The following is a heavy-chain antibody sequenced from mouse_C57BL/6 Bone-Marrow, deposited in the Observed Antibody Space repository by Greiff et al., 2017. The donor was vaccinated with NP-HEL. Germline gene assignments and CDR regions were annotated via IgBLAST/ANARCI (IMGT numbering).Heavy chain of an antibody. CDR1: GYTFTSYG. D-gene: IGHD2-3*01. J-gene: IGHJ3*01. V-gene: IGHV1-81*01. CDR3: ARPLKGYYAAGFAY. Sequence: QVQLQQSGAELARPGASVKLSCKASGYTFTSYGISWVKQRTGQGLEWIGEIYPRSGNTYYNEKFKGKATLTADKSSSTAYMELRSLTSEDSAVYFWARPLKGYYAAGFAYWGQGTLVTVSA. CDR2: IYPRSGNT.